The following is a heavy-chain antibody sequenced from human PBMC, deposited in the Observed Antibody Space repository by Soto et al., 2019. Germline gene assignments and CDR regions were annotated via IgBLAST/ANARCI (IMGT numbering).Heavy chain of an antibody. Sequence: SSETLSLTCTVSGGSISSSSYYWGWIRQPPGKGLEWIGSIYYSGSTYHNPSLKSRVTISVDTSKNQFSLKLSSVTAADTAVYYCARHQNYYDSSGYYLNNWFDPWGQGTLVTVSS. D-gene: IGHD3-22*01. V-gene: IGHV4-39*01. CDR1: GGSISSSSYY. CDR2: IYYSGST. J-gene: IGHJ5*02. CDR3: ARHQNYYDSSGYYLNNWFDP.